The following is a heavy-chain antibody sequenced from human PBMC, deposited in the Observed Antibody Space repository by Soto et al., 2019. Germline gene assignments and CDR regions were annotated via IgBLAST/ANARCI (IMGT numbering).Heavy chain of an antibody. V-gene: IGHV4-34*01. CDR1: GGSFSGYY. J-gene: IGHJ3*02. CDR3: ARGIVPGIAAAGTESAQIQHDADEDAFDI. D-gene: IGHD6-13*01. Sequence: SETLSLTCAVYGGSFSGYYWSWIRQPPGKGLEWIGEINHSGSTNYNPSLKSRVTISVDTSKNQFSLKLSSVTAADTAVYYCARGIVPGIAAAGTESAQIQHDADEDAFDIRGQGTMVTVSS. CDR2: INHSGST.